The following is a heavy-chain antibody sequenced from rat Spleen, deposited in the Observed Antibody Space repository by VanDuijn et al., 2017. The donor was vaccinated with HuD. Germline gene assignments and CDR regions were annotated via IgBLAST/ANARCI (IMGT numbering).Heavy chain of an antibody. J-gene: IGHJ3*01. D-gene: IGHD1-1*01. Sequence: EVQLQESGPGLVKPSQSLSLTCSVTGHSITTAYRWNWIRKFPGNKLEWLGYINSAGTTNYNPSLKSRISITRDTSKNQFFLQVNSVTAEDTATYYCARSYGVHYYLPFADWGQGTLVTVSS. V-gene: IGHV3-3*01. CDR1: GHSITTAYR. CDR3: ARSYGVHYYLPFAD. CDR2: INSAGTT.